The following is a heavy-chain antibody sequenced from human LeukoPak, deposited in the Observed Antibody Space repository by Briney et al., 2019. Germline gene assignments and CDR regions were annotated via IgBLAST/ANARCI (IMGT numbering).Heavy chain of an antibody. V-gene: IGHV3-30*03. CDR3: ARGYSHGSAVFDY. CDR1: GFTFSSFP. J-gene: IGHJ4*02. Sequence: GGSLRLSCAASGFTFSSFPMHWVRQAPGKGLEWVALMSYDGSNNYYADSVKGRFTISRDNSKNTLYLQMNSLRAEHTAVYYCARGYSHGSAVFDYWGQGTLLTVSS. D-gene: IGHD5-18*01. CDR2: MSYDGSNN.